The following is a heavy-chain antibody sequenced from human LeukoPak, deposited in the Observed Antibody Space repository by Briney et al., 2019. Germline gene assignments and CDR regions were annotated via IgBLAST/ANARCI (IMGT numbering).Heavy chain of an antibody. CDR3: AKVGGRYSYDHFDY. Sequence: GGSLRLSCAASGFAFDDYAMHWVRQAPGKGLEWVSLISWDGGSTYYADSVKGRFTISRDNSKNSLYLQMNSLRAEDTALYYCAKVGGRYSYDHFDYWGQGTLVTVSS. CDR1: GFAFDDYA. CDR2: ISWDGGST. D-gene: IGHD5-18*01. J-gene: IGHJ4*02. V-gene: IGHV3-43D*03.